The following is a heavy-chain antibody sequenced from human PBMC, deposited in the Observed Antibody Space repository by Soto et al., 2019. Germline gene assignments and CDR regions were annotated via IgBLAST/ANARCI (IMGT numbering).Heavy chain of an antibody. CDR1: GFSLSNSGVG. D-gene: IGHD4-17*01. V-gene: IGHV2-5*02. Sequence: QITLKESGPSPVKPTQTLTVTCTFSGFSLSNSGVGVAWIRQPPGKALEWLALIYGDNDKRYSPSLKTRLTITKDTSKHQVVLTMTNMDPVDTATYYCAHSTLHDYGDYDPGTSHVFDSWGQGTLVTVSS. CDR2: IYGDNDK. J-gene: IGHJ4*02. CDR3: AHSTLHDYGDYDPGTSHVFDS.